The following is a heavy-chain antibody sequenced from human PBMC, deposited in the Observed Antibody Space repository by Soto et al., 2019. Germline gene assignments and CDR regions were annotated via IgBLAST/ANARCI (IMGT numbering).Heavy chain of an antibody. CDR3: AREPYSSSPGSFDY. CDR2: IYYSGST. J-gene: IGHJ4*02. V-gene: IGHV4-31*03. Sequence: SETLSLTCTVSGGSISSGGYYWSWIRQHPGKGLEWIGYIYYSGSTYYNPSLKSRVTISVDTSKNQFSLKLSSVTAADTAVYYCAREPYSSSPGSFDYWGQGTLVTVSS. D-gene: IGHD6-6*01. CDR1: GGSISSGGYY.